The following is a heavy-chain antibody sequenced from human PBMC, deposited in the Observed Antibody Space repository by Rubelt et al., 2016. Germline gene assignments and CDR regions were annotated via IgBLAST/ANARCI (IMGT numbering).Heavy chain of an antibody. D-gene: IGHD5-12*01. Sequence: QVQLVESGGGVVQPGKSLRLSCAASGFTFNSHGMHWVRQAPGKGLEWVSVIYSGGSTFYADSVKGRSTISRDKSKNTLNLQMNSLRAEDTAVYYCARPGYIDSWGQGTLVTVSS. J-gene: IGHJ4*02. V-gene: IGHV3-NL1*01. CDR3: ARPGYIDS. CDR2: IYSGGST. CDR1: GFTFNSHG.